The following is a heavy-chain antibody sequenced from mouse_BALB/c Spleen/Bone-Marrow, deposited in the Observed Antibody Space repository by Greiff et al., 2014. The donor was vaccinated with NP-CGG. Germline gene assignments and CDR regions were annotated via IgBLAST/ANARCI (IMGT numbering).Heavy chain of an antibody. D-gene: IGHD2-1*01. CDR1: GFTFSRYG. J-gene: IGHJ4*01. CDR2: ISSGGSYT. CDR3: ARQNGNLGVTDY. V-gene: IGHV5-6*01. Sequence: EVQGVESGGDLVKPGGSLKLSCAASGFTFSRYGMSWVRQTPDKRLEWVANISSGGSYTYYPDSVKGRFTISRDNAKNTLYLHMSSLKSEDTAMYYCARQNGNLGVTDYWGQGTSVTVSS.